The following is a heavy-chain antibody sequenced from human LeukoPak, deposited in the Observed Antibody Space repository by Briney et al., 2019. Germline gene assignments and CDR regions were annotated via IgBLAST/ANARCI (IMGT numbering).Heavy chain of an antibody. CDR3: AKKVAAAGTFDY. CDR2: ISGSGGGP. Sequence: GGSLRLSCAASGFTLSNFAMGWVRQAPGKGLQWVSGISGSGGGPYYADSVKGRFTISRDNSKNTLYLQMNSLRAEDTAVYYCAKKVAAAGTFDYWGQGTLVTVSS. CDR1: GFTLSNFA. J-gene: IGHJ4*02. D-gene: IGHD6-13*01. V-gene: IGHV3-23*01.